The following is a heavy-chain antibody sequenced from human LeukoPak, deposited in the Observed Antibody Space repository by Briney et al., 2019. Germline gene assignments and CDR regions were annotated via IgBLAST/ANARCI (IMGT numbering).Heavy chain of an antibody. CDR3: ARARPGIAVAGELNWFDP. V-gene: IGHV4-4*02. CDR1: GGSISSSNW. J-gene: IGHJ5*02. D-gene: IGHD6-19*01. CDR2: IYHSGST. Sequence: SETLSLTCAVSGGSISSSNWWSWVRQPPGKGLEWIGEIYHSGSTNYNPSLKSRVTISVDKSKNQFSLKLSSVTAADTAVYYCARARPGIAVAGELNWFDPWGQGTLVTVSS.